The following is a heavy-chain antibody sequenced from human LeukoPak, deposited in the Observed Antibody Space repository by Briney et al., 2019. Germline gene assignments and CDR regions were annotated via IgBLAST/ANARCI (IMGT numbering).Heavy chain of an antibody. V-gene: IGHV3-15*01. CDR2: IKSKSDGGTI. J-gene: IGHJ4*02. CDR3: TTRRQDGW. Sequence: GGSLRLSCAASGFTFSSYPISWVRQAPGKGLEWVGRIKSKSDGGTIDYAAPVKGRFTISRDDSRNTLYLQMNSLKTEDTAVYYCTTRRQDGWWGQGTLVTVS. D-gene: IGHD2-15*01. CDR1: GFTFSSYP.